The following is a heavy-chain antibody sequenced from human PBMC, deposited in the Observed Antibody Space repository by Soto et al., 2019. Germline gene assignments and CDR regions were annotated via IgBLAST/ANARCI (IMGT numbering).Heavy chain of an antibody. V-gene: IGHV4-59*11. CDR3: ARDNTFNWFDS. CDR1: GGSITSHY. CDR2: IEYSGTT. J-gene: IGHJ5*01. Sequence: QVQLQESGPGLVKPSETLSLTCTVSGGSITSHYWSWIRQPPGKGLEWIGYIEYSGTTKYIPSLRPRVTISVDTSQNQFSQKPTSVTAADTAIYYCARDNTFNWFDSWGQGNLVTVSS.